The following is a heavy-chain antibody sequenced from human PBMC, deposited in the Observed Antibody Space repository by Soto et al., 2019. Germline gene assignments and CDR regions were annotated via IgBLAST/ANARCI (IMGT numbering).Heavy chain of an antibody. V-gene: IGHV4-31*03. CDR3: ARTSYDSSGTAADP. J-gene: IGHJ5*02. CDR1: GGSISSGNYY. D-gene: IGHD3-22*01. Sequence: QVHLQESGQGLVKPSQTLSLTCTVSGGSISSGNYYWSWIRQHPGKGLEWIGYIYYSGSTYYNPSLKSRVTISVDTSKIQFSLKLSSVTAADTAVYYCARTSYDSSGTAADPWGQGTLVTVSS. CDR2: IYYSGST.